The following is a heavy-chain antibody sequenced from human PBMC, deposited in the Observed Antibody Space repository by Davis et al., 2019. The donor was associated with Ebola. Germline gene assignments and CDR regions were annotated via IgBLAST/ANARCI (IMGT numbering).Heavy chain of an antibody. J-gene: IGHJ4*02. D-gene: IGHD6-19*01. V-gene: IGHV3-21*01. Sequence: GGSLRLSCAASGFTFSSYSMNWVRQAPGKGLEWVSSISSSSSYIYYADSVKGRFTISRDNSKNTLYLQMNSLRAEDTAVYYCARSQQWLATTLLYWGQGTLVTVSS. CDR1: GFTFSSYS. CDR3: ARSQQWLATTLLY. CDR2: ISSSSSYI.